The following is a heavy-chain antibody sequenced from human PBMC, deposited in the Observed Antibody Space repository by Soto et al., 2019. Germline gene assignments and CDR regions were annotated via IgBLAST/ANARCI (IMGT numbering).Heavy chain of an antibody. CDR2: FDPEDGET. Sequence: ASVKVSCKVCGYTLTELSMHWVRQAPGKGLEWVGGFDPEDGETIYAQKFQGRVTMTEDTSTDTAYMELSSLRSEDTAVYYCAKLGAVFWAFDIWGQGTMVTVSS. CDR3: AKLGAVFWAFDI. V-gene: IGHV1-24*01. J-gene: IGHJ3*02. CDR1: GYTLTELS. D-gene: IGHD1-26*01.